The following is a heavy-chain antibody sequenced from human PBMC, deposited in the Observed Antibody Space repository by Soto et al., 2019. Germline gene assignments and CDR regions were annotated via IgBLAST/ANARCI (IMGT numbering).Heavy chain of an antibody. CDR1: GFTFSSYA. Sequence: GGSLRLSCAASGFTFSSYAMHWVRQAPGKGLEWVAVISYDGSNKYYADSVKGRFTISRDNSKNTLYLQMNSLRAEDTAVYYCARISSSGGSCLDYWGQGTLVTVSS. CDR2: ISYDGSNK. J-gene: IGHJ4*02. CDR3: ARISSSGGSCLDY. V-gene: IGHV3-30-3*01. D-gene: IGHD2-15*01.